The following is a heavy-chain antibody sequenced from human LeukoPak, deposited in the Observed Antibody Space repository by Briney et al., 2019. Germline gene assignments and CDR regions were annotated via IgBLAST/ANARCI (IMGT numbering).Heavy chain of an antibody. Sequence: ASVKVSCKASGYTFTSYYMHWVRQAPGQGLEWMGIINPSGGSTSYAQKFQGRVTMTRDMSTSTVYMELSSLRSEDTAVYYCARVDCGGDCYSIGYFQHWGQGTLVTVTS. D-gene: IGHD2-21*02. V-gene: IGHV1-46*01. J-gene: IGHJ1*01. CDR1: GYTFTSYY. CDR3: ARVDCGGDCYSIGYFQH. CDR2: INPSGGST.